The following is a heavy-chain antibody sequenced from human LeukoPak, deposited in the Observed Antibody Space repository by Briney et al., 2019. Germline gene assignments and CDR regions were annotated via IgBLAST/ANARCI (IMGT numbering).Heavy chain of an antibody. CDR3: ASWSSDY. V-gene: IGHV4-34*01. Sequence: SETLSLTCAVYGGSFSGYYWSWIRQPPGKGLEWVGEINHSGSTNYNPSLKSRVTISVDTSKNQFSLKLSSVTAEDTAVYYCASWSSDYWGQGTLVTVSS. CDR1: GGSFSGYY. D-gene: IGHD2-8*02. CDR2: INHSGST. J-gene: IGHJ4*02.